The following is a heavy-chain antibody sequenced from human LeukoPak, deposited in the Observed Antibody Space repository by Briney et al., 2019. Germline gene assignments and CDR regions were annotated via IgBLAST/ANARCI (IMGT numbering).Heavy chain of an antibody. CDR2: ISGSGGST. D-gene: IGHD1-1*01. J-gene: IGHJ6*02. CDR3: ARGGTGYYYYGMDV. V-gene: IGHV3-23*01. Sequence: GGSLRLSCAASGFTFSSHAMSWVRQAPGKGLEWVSAISGSGGSTYYADSVKGRFTISRDNSKNTLYLQMNSLRAEDTAVYYCARGGTGYYYYGMDVWGQGTTVTVSS. CDR1: GFTFSSHA.